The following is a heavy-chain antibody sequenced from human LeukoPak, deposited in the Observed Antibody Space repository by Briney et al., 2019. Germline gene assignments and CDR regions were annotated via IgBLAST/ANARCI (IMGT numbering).Heavy chain of an antibody. V-gene: IGHV4-59*08. D-gene: IGHD2-15*01. CDR1: GGSISSYY. J-gene: IGHJ4*02. Sequence: SETLSLTCTVSGGSISSYYWSWIRQPPGKRLEWVGYIFYSGTTDSNPSLKSRVTISVDTSKNQFSLKLSSVTAADTAVYYCARTYCSGGSCHFDYWGQGTLVTASS. CDR3: ARTYCSGGSCHFDY. CDR2: IFYSGTT.